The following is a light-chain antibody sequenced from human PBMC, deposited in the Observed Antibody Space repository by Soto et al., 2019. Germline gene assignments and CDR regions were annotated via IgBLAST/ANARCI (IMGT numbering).Light chain of an antibody. CDR2: NVS. J-gene: IGLJ1*01. Sequence: QSVLTQPASVSGSPGQSITISCTGTSSDVGGYNYVSWYQQYPGKVPKLLIYNVSNRPSGVSNRFSGSKSGNTASLTISGLQAEDEADYFCTSSTSGSLYVFGTGTKVTVL. V-gene: IGLV2-14*01. CDR1: SSDVGGYNY. CDR3: TSSTSGSLYV.